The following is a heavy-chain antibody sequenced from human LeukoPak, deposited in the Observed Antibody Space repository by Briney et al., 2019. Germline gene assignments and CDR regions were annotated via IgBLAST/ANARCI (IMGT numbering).Heavy chain of an antibody. CDR3: ASWVAAGMEFDY. CDR1: GFSFRRFW. Sequence: GGSLRLSCAGSGFSFRRFWMTWVRQAPGKGLEWVANIKQDGSEKYYVDSVKGRFTISRDNAKNSLYLQMNSLRAEDTAVYYCASWVAAGMEFDYWGQGTLVTVSS. D-gene: IGHD6-13*01. J-gene: IGHJ4*02. CDR2: IKQDGSEK. V-gene: IGHV3-7*01.